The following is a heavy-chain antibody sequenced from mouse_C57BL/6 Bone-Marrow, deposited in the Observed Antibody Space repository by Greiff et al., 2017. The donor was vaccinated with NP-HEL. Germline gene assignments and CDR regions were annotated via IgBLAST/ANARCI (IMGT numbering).Heavy chain of an antibody. D-gene: IGHD2-3*01. Sequence: DVHLVESGEGLVKPGGSLKLSCAASGFTFSSYAMSWVRQTPEKRLEWVAYISSGGDYIYYADTVKGRFTISRDNARNTLYLQMSSLKSEDTAMYYCTREPIYDGYYWYFDVWGTGTTVTVSS. CDR1: GFTFSSYA. CDR2: ISSGGDYI. J-gene: IGHJ1*03. V-gene: IGHV5-9-1*02. CDR3: TREPIYDGYYWYFDV.